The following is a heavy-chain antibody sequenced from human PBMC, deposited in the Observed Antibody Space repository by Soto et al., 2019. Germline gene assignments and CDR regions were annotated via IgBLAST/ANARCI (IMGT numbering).Heavy chain of an antibody. D-gene: IGHD6-6*01. Sequence: PSETLSLTCAVYGGSFSGYYWSWIRQPPGKGLEWIWEINHSGSTNYNPSLKSRVTISVDTSKNQFSLKLSSVTAADTAVYYCASVSSSSLSDAFDIWGQGTMVTVSS. CDR2: INHSGST. J-gene: IGHJ3*02. V-gene: IGHV4-34*01. CDR3: ASVSSSSLSDAFDI. CDR1: GGSFSGYY.